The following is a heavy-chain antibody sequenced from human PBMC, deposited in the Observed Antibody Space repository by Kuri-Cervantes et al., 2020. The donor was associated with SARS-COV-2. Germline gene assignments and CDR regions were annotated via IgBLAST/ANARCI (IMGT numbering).Heavy chain of an antibody. CDR3: ASLGAFDI. CDR2: ISSSSSTI. J-gene: IGHJ3*02. V-gene: IGHV3-48*01. CDR1: GFTFSSYS. Sequence: GESLKISCAASGFTFSSYSMNWVRQAPGKGLEWVSYISSSSSTIYYADSVKGRFTISRDNAKNSLYLQMNSLRAEDTAVYYCASLGAFDIWGQGTMVTGSS.